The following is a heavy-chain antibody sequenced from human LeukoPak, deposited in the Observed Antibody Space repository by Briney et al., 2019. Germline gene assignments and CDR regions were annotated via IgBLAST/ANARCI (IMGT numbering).Heavy chain of an antibody. CDR1: GFTFSSYA. CDR3: AKGEGLSIIAARLKVDWFDP. CDR2: ISGSGGST. J-gene: IGHJ5*02. V-gene: IGHV3-23*01. D-gene: IGHD6-6*01. Sequence: GGSLRLSCAASGFTFSSYAMSWAPQAPGKGREWVSDISGSGGSTYYADSVKGRFTISRDNSKNTLYLQMNSLRAEDTAVYYCAKGEGLSIIAARLKVDWFDPWGQGTLVTVSS.